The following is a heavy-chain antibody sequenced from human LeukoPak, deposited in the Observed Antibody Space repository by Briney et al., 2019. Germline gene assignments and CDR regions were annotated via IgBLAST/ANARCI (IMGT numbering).Heavy chain of an antibody. D-gene: IGHD3-10*01. CDR1: GFTFSSYS. J-gene: IGHJ3*02. CDR3: ARDRAGYYGSGSYSLYAFDI. V-gene: IGHV3-21*01. Sequence: PGGSLRLSCAASGFTFSSYSMNWLRQAPGKGLEWVSSISSSSSYIYYADSVKGRFTISRDNAKNSLYLQMNSLRAEDTAVYYCARDRAGYYGSGSYSLYAFDIWGQGTMVTVSS. CDR2: ISSSSSYI.